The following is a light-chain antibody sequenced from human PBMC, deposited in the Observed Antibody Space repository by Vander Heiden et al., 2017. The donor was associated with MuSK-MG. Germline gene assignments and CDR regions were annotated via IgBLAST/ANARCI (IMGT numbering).Light chain of an antibody. V-gene: IGKV3-15*01. Sequence: EIVMTQSPATLSVSPGERATLSCRASQSVSSNLAWYQQKPGQAPRLLISGAFTRATGIPARFSGSGSGTEFTLTISSLQSEDFAVYYCQQDNNRPYTFGQGTKLEIK. CDR2: GAF. CDR1: QSVSSN. J-gene: IGKJ2*01. CDR3: QQDNNRPYT.